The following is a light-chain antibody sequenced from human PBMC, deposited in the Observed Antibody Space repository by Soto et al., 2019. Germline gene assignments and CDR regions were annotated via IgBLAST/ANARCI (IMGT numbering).Light chain of an antibody. J-gene: IGKJ2*01. CDR1: QGITTD. Sequence: DIQMTQSPSSLSASVGDRVTITCRASQGITTDFAWYQQKPGKAPKRLIYAAASLQSGVPSRFSGSGSGTEFTLTIRSLQPEDFATYYCLQYYSYPSTFGQGTKLELQ. V-gene: IGKV1-17*01. CDR2: AAA. CDR3: LQYYSYPST.